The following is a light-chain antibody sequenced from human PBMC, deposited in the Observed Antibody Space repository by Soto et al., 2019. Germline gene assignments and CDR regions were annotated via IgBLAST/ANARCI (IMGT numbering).Light chain of an antibody. Sequence: QSALTQPASVSGSPGQSIAISCTGTSSDVGGYNYVSLYQQHPGKAPTLMLYEVSDRPSGVSSRFSGSKSGSTASLTISGLQAEDEGDYYCCSPTTTSTLVFGTGTKVTVL. V-gene: IGLV2-14*01. CDR3: CSPTTTSTLV. J-gene: IGLJ1*01. CDR1: SSDVGGYNY. CDR2: EVS.